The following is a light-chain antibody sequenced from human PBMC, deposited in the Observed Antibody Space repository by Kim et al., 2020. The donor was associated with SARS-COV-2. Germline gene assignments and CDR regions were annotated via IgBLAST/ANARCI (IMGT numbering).Light chain of an antibody. Sequence: PGPAVPSPCTETRTAVVAYKFVTWCQHHPGGAPILIIYEVDKRPSGVPDRFSGSKSGNTASLTVSGLHTEDEADYYCSSFAGRNWVFGGGTQLTVL. CDR3: SSFAGRNWV. J-gene: IGLJ3*02. CDR1: RTAVVAYKF. V-gene: IGLV2-8*01. CDR2: EVD.